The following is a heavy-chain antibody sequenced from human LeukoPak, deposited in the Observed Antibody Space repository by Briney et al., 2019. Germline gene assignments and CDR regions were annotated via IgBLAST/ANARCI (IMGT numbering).Heavy chain of an antibody. D-gene: IGHD3-3*01. CDR1: GYTFTSYG. J-gene: IGHJ5*02. Sequence: ASVKVSCKASGYTFTSYGISWVRQAPGQGLESIGWISAYNGNTNYAQKLQGRVTMTTDTSTSTAYMELRSLRSDDTAVYYCARDGGVLRFLEWLSWFDPWGQGTLVTVSS. V-gene: IGHV1-18*01. CDR3: ARDGGVLRFLEWLSWFDP. CDR2: ISAYNGNT.